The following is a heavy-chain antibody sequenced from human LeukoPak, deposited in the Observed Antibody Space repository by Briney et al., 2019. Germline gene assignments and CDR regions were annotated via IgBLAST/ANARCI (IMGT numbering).Heavy chain of an antibody. D-gene: IGHD3-22*01. CDR3: AKLGGYDSSGKSDY. CDR2: IYTSGST. V-gene: IGHV4-61*02. J-gene: IGHJ4*02. CDR1: GGSISSGSYY. Sequence: SETLSLTCTVCGGSISSGSYYWSWIRQPAGKGLEWIGRIYTSGSTNYNPSLKSRVTMSVDTSKNQFSLKLSSVTAADTAVYYCAKLGGYDSSGKSDYWGQGTLVTVSS.